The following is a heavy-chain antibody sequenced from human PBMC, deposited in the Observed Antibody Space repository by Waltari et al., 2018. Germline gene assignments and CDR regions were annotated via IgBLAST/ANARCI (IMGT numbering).Heavy chain of an antibody. CDR1: GYTLTELS. CDR2: FDPEDGET. CDR3: ATWKNYYDSSGYYPRVDY. Sequence: QVQLVQSGAEVKKPGASVKVSCKVSGYTLTELSMHWVRQAPGNGLEWMGGFDPEDGETIYAQKFQGRVTMTEDTSTDTAYMELSSLRSEDTAVYYCATWKNYYDSSGYYPRVDYWGQGTLVTVSS. V-gene: IGHV1-24*01. J-gene: IGHJ4*02. D-gene: IGHD3-22*01.